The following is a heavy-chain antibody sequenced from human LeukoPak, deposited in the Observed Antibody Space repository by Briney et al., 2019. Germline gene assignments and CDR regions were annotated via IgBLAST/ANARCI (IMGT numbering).Heavy chain of an antibody. CDR1: GGTFSNYA. J-gene: IGHJ4*02. D-gene: IGHD2-2*02. Sequence: ASVKVSCKASGGTFSNYAINWVRQAPGQGLEWMGGITPMFATPTYAQKFQGRVTFAADESSSTAYMELSGLTSEDTAVYYCATWAVYCSVANCYTGLDYWGQGTLVTVSS. CDR3: ATWAVYCSVANCYTGLDY. CDR2: ITPMFATP. V-gene: IGHV1-69*13.